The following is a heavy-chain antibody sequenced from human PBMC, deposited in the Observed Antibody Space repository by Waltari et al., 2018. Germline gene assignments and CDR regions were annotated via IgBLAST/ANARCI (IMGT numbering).Heavy chain of an antibody. CDR1: GGSFSGYY. CDR2: ISSGGSK. Sequence: VQLQQWGAGLLKPSETLSLTCAVYGGSFSGYYWSWIRQPPGKGLEWVSVISSGGSKYYAYSVKGPFTSSRDKSKNTLYLQMNSLRAEDTAVYYCARATNVYSSGWQHVFDYWGQGTLVTVSS. CDR3: ARATNVYSSGWQHVFDY. J-gene: IGHJ4*02. D-gene: IGHD6-19*01. V-gene: IGHV3-53*01.